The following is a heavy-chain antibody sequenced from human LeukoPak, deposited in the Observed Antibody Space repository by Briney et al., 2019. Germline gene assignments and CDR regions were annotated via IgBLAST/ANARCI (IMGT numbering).Heavy chain of an antibody. J-gene: IGHJ4*02. CDR1: GFTFSSYA. CDR2: ISSNGGST. CDR3: VKDNTIAVAGTWFDY. Sequence: PGGSLRLSCAASGFTFSSYAMHWVRQAPGKGLEYVSAISSNGGSTYYADSVKGRFTISRDNSKNTLYLQMSSLRAEDTAVYYCVKDNTIAVAGTWFDYWGQGTLVTVSS. D-gene: IGHD6-19*01. V-gene: IGHV3-64D*06.